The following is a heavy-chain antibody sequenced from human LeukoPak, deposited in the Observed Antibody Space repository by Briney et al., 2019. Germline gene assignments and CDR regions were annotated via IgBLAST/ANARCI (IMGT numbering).Heavy chain of an antibody. V-gene: IGHV4-31*03. CDR3: ARLGEPEYYFDY. J-gene: IGHJ4*02. CDR1: GGSISSGGYY. CDR2: IYYSGGT. Sequence: SQTLSLTCTVSGGSISSGGYYWSWIRQHPGKGLEWIGYIYYSGGTYYNPSLKSRVTISVDTSRNQFSLKLSSVTAADTAVYYCARLGEPEYYFDYWGQGTLVTVSS.